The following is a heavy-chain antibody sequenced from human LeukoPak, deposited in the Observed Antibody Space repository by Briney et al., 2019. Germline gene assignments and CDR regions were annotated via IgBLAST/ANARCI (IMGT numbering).Heavy chain of an antibody. Sequence: ASVKVSCKASGYTFTGYYMHWVRQAPGQGLEWMGWINPNSGGTNYAQKLQGRVTMTRDTSISTAYMELRRLRSDDTAVYYCARDRRRIAVGGRWGNWFDLWGQGTLVTVSS. J-gene: IGHJ5*02. CDR2: INPNSGGT. CDR3: ARDRRRIAVGGRWGNWFDL. CDR1: GYTFTGYY. D-gene: IGHD6-19*01. V-gene: IGHV1-2*02.